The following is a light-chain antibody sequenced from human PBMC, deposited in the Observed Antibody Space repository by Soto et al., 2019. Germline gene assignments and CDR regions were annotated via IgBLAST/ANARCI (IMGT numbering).Light chain of an antibody. Sequence: DIQGTQSPSTLSASVGDRVTIICWASQSISTVLAWYQQKPGKAPSLLTYEASTLESGVTSRFSGSGSGTEFTITISSLQPDDFATYYCQQYDSLWTFGTQNDCLWTFGQGTKLEI. CDR1: QSISTV. J-gene: IGKJ1*01. CDR2: EAS. V-gene: IGKV1-5*02. CDR3: QQYDSLWTFGTQNDCLWT.